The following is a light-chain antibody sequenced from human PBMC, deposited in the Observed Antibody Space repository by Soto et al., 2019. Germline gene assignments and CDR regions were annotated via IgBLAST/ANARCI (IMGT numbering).Light chain of an antibody. J-gene: IGKJ1*01. CDR1: QSVSSN. CDR3: QQYNNRPRT. CDR2: DAS. Sequence: DIVMTQAPATLSVSPGERATLSCRASQSVSSNLAWYQQKPGQAPRLLIYDASTRATGIPAGFSGSGSGTEFTLTISSLQSEDFAVYYCQQYNNRPRTFGQGTKVDIK. V-gene: IGKV3-15*01.